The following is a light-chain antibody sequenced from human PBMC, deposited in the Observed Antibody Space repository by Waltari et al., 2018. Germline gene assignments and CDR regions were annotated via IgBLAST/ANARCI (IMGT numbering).Light chain of an antibody. J-gene: IGKJ1*01. Sequence: EIVLTQSPGTMSLSPGERATLSCRASQSVGRSLAWYKQKPGQAPRLLIYGASSRATGVPERLRCSGSGTDFSLTIARLEPEDFAVYYCQHYVRLPATFGQGTKVEI. CDR1: QSVGRS. V-gene: IGKV3-20*01. CDR3: QHYVRLPAT. CDR2: GAS.